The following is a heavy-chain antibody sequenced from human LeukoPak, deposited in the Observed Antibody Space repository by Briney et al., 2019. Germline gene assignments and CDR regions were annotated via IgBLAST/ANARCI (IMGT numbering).Heavy chain of an antibody. CDR1: GYSISGGYY. Sequence: SETLSLTCTVSGYSISGGYYWGWIRQPPGKGLEWIGSIYHSGSTYYNPSLKSRVTITVDTSKNQFSLKLSSVTAADTAVYYCARDSEGSPAESRFWGQGTLVTVSS. D-gene: IGHD2-2*01. CDR3: ARDSEGSPAESRF. CDR2: IYHSGST. V-gene: IGHV4-38-2*02. J-gene: IGHJ4*02.